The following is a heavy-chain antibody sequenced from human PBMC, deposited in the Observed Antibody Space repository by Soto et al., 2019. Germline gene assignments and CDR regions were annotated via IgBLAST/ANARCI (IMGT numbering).Heavy chain of an antibody. V-gene: IGHV4-59*08. CDR1: GGSISSYY. D-gene: IGHD5-12*01. Sequence: SETLSLTCTVSGGSISSYYWSWIRQPPGKGLEWIGYIYYSGGTNYNPSLKSRVTISVDTSKNQFSLKLSSVTAADTAVYYCASGYEGHFDYWGQGTLVTVSS. CDR3: ASGYEGHFDY. CDR2: IYYSGGT. J-gene: IGHJ4*02.